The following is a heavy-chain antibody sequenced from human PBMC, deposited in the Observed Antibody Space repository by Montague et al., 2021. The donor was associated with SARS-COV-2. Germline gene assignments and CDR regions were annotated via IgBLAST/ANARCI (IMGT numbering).Heavy chain of an antibody. CDR1: GFSLSTRGVG. J-gene: IGHJ6*01. Sequence: PSLVKPTQTLTLTCTFSGFSLSTRGVGVGWIRQPPGKALERLTLIYWNDEKRYRPSLKSRITISKDTSKNQVVLTMTNLDPVDTATYYCAHRPVVVGSAGIPFFPCELWGQGTTVTVSS. CDR3: AHRPVVVGSAGIPFFPCEL. D-gene: IGHD2-2*01. V-gene: IGHV2-5*01. CDR2: IYWNDEK.